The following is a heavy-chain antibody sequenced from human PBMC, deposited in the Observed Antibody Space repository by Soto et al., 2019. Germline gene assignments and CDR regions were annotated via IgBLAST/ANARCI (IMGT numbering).Heavy chain of an antibody. CDR3: ATRRYSYGYGMDV. Sequence: GESLKISCKGSGYSFTSYWINWVRQMPGKGLEWMGRIDPSDSYTNYSPSFQGHVTISADKSISTAYLQWSSLKASDTAMHYCATRRYSYGYGMDVWGQGTTVTVSS. D-gene: IGHD5-18*01. V-gene: IGHV5-10-1*01. J-gene: IGHJ6*02. CDR1: GYSFTSYW. CDR2: IDPSDSYT.